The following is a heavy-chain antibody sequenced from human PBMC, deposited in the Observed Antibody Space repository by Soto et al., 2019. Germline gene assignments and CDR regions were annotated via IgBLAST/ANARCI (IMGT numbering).Heavy chain of an antibody. D-gene: IGHD1-1*01. CDR1: GYSFTTYW. Sequence: LGESLKISCKGSGYSFTTYWIGWVRQMPGKGLEWMGVIYPADSDTRYSPSFQGQVTFSADKSLSTAYLQWNSLKASDTARYYCARQRAWNDAFDFWGQGILVTVSS. CDR3: ARQRAWNDAFDF. J-gene: IGHJ4*02. CDR2: IYPADSDT. V-gene: IGHV5-51*01.